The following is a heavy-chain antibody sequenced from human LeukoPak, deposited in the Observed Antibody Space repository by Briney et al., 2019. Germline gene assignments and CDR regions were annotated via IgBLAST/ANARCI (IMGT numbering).Heavy chain of an antibody. CDR1: GFTFSSYV. V-gene: IGHV3-23*01. CDR2: ISGSGGST. J-gene: IGHJ4*02. CDR3: AKARYNWNYEVLDY. D-gene: IGHD1-7*01. Sequence: PGGSLRLSCAASGFTFSSYVMSWVRQAPGKGLEWVSAISGSGGSTYYADSVKGRFTISRDNSKNTLYLQMNSLRAEDTAVYYCAKARYNWNYEVLDYWGQGTLVTVSS.